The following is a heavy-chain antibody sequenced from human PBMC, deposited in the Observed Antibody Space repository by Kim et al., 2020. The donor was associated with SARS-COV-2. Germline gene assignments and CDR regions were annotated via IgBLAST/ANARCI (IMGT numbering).Heavy chain of an antibody. D-gene: IGHD5-12*01. V-gene: IGHV1-69*04. Sequence: AQKFPGRVTMTAEKSTSTAYMELSSLRTEDTAVYYCARDGYSGYDLSGMDVWGQGTTVTVSS. J-gene: IGHJ6*02. CDR3: ARDGYSGYDLSGMDV.